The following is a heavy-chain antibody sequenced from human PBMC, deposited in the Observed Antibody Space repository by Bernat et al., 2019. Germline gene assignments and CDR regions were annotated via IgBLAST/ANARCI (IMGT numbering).Heavy chain of an antibody. V-gene: IGHV1-46*01. CDR3: ARGIITIFGVVISDYYYGMDV. D-gene: IGHD3-3*01. Sequence: LVQSEAEVKKPGASVKVSCKASGYTFTSYYMHWVRQAPGQGLEWMGIINPSGGSTSYAQKFQGRVTMTRDTSTSTVYMELSSLRSEDTAVYYCARGIITIFGVVISDYYYGMDVWGQGTTVTVSS. CDR2: INPSGGST. J-gene: IGHJ6*02. CDR1: GYTFTSYY.